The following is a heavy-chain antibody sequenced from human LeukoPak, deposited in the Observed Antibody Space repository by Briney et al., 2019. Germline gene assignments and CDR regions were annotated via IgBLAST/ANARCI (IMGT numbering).Heavy chain of an antibody. CDR3: AKVYSARTYAFDM. V-gene: IGHV3-23*01. Sequence: GGSLRLSCAASGFTFSSYAMGWVRQAPGKGLEWVSAISGSGVSTHYADSVKGRFTISRDNSKNTVYLQMNSLRAEDTAVYYCAKVYSARTYAFDMWGQGTVVSVSA. D-gene: IGHD6-6*01. J-gene: IGHJ3*02. CDR2: ISGSGVST. CDR1: GFTFSSYA.